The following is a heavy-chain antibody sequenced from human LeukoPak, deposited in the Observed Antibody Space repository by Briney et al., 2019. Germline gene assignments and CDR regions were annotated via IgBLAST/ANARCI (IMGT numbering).Heavy chain of an antibody. CDR1: GGSISSSNW. CDR3: QSRFLEWLLDY. D-gene: IGHD3-3*01. J-gene: IGHJ4*02. Sequence: SETLSLTCAVSGGSISSSNWWSWVRQPPGKGLEWIGEIYHSGSTNHNPSLKSRVTISVDKSKNQFSLKLSSVTAADTAVYYCQSRFLEWLLDYWGQGTLVTVSS. V-gene: IGHV4-4*02. CDR2: IYHSGST.